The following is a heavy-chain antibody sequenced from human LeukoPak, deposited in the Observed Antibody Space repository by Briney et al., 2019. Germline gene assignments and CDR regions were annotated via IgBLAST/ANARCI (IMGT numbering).Heavy chain of an antibody. CDR1: GGSFSGYY. Sequence: SETLSLTCAVYGGSFSGYYWSWIRQPPGKGLEWIGEINHSGSTNYNPSLKSRVTISVDTSKTQFSLKLSSVTAADTAVYYCSKHFSRHYWFDPWGQGTLVTVSS. CDR3: SKHFSRHYWFDP. V-gene: IGHV4-34*01. CDR2: INHSGST. J-gene: IGHJ5*02.